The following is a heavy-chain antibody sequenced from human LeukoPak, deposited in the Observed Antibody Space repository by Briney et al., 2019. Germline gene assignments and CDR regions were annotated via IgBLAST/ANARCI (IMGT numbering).Heavy chain of an antibody. Sequence: PSETLSLTCTVSGGSISSGDYYWNWIRQPPGKGLEWIGYIHYSGSTYYSPSLKSRVTISLGTSKTQFSLKLYSVTAADTAVYYCARVGYYDGSGFDFWGQGTLVTVSS. CDR2: IHYSGST. J-gene: IGHJ5*01. V-gene: IGHV4-30-4*08. CDR3: ARVGYYDGSGFDF. CDR1: GGSISSGDYY. D-gene: IGHD3-22*01.